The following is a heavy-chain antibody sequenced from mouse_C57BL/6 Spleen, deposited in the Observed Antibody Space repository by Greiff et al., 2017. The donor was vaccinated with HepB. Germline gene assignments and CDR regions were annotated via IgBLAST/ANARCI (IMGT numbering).Heavy chain of an antibody. V-gene: IGHV1-81*01. CDR1: GYTFTSYG. CDR3: ARLRAYSNYGAY. J-gene: IGHJ3*01. D-gene: IGHD2-5*01. Sequence: QVQLQQSGAELARPGASVKLSCKASGYTFTSYGISWVKQRTGQGLEWIGEIYPRSGNTYYNKKFKGKATLTADKSSSTAYMELRSLTSEDSAVYFCARLRAYSNYGAYWGQGTLVTVSA. CDR2: IYPRSGNT.